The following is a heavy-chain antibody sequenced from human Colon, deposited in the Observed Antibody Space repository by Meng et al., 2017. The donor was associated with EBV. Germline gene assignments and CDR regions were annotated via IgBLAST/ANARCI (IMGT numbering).Heavy chain of an antibody. CDR3: ARNYYFDY. J-gene: IGHJ4*02. CDR2: IYYTVST. CDR1: GGSINSGEYY. V-gene: IGHV4-30-4*01. Sequence: QGRLQVSGPGLVKPSQTLSLTCTVSGGSINSGEYYWSWIRQPPGKGLEWIGYIYYTVSTYYNPSLKSRVTISMDTSKNQFSLRLSSVTAADTAVYYCARNYYFDYWGQGTLVTVSS.